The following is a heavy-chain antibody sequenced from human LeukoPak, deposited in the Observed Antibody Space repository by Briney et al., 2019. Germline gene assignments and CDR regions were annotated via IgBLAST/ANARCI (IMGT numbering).Heavy chain of an antibody. D-gene: IGHD4-23*01. CDR2: MNPNSGNT. V-gene: IGHV1-8*01. Sequence: ASVKVSCKASGYTFTSYDINWVRQATGQGLEWMGWMNPNSGNTGYAQKFQGRVTMTRNTSISTAYMELSSLRSEDTAVYYCAREDTVVRTLGYWGQGTLVTVSS. CDR1: GYTFTSYD. CDR3: AREDTVVRTLGY. J-gene: IGHJ4*02.